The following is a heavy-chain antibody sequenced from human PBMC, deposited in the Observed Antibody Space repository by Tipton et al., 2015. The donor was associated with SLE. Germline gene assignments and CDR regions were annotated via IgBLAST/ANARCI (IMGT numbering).Heavy chain of an antibody. D-gene: IGHD3-3*01. J-gene: IGHJ4*02. CDR1: GYTFTKYG. Sequence: QSGPEVKKPGASVKVSCKASGYTFTKYGFSWVRQAPGQGLEWMGWITAHNGNTNYAQKVQGRVTMTTDTSTSTADMELRSLVSDGTAVYYCARMSFDFWRNFEENFDYWGPGTLVTVSS. CDR2: ITAHNGNT. CDR3: ARMSFDFWRNFEENFDY. V-gene: IGHV1-18*01.